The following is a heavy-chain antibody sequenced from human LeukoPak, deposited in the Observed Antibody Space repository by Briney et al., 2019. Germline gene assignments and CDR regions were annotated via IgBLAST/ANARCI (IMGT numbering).Heavy chain of an antibody. CDR3: ATGRPRGVIKY. Sequence: GASVTVSCKASGYTFTSYGISWVRQAPGQGLEWMGWISAYNGNTNYPQKLQGRVTTTTDTSTSTAYMELRSLRSDDTAVYYCATGRPRGVIKYWGQGTLVTVSS. CDR2: ISAYNGNT. CDR1: GYTFTSYG. D-gene: IGHD3-10*01. V-gene: IGHV1-18*01. J-gene: IGHJ4*02.